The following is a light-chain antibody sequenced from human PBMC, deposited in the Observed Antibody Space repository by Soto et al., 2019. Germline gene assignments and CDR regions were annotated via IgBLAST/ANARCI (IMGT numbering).Light chain of an antibody. CDR2: AAS. CDR3: QQLNSYPVFT. Sequence: DIQLTQSPSFLSASVGDRVTITCRASQGISSYLAWYQQKPWKAPKLLIYAASTLQSGVPSRFSGSGSGTEFTLTISSLQPEDFATYYCQQLNSYPVFTFGPGTTVDIK. J-gene: IGKJ3*01. CDR1: QGISSY. V-gene: IGKV1-9*01.